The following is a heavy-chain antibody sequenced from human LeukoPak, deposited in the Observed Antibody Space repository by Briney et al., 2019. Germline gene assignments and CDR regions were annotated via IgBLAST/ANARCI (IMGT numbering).Heavy chain of an antibody. D-gene: IGHD1-1*01. Sequence: SETLSLTCAVYGGSFSGYYWSWIRQPPGKGLEWIGYIYYSGSTNYNPSLKSRVTISVDTSKNQFSLKLSSVTAADTAVYYCARGGNWNPFDYWGQGTLVTVSS. CDR2: IYYSGST. V-gene: IGHV4-59*01. J-gene: IGHJ4*02. CDR1: GGSFSGYY. CDR3: ARGGNWNPFDY.